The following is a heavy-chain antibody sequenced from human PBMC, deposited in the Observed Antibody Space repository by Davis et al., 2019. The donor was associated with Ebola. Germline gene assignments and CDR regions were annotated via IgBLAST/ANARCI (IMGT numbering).Heavy chain of an antibody. D-gene: IGHD3-10*01. CDR3: AKAGWLAEYFDY. Sequence: GESLKISCAASGFTFSSYSISWVRQAPGKGLEWVSPISGSGVSTYYADSVKGRFTISRDNSKNTLYLQMNSLRAEDTALYYCAKAGWLAEYFDYWGQGTLVTVSS. CDR2: ISGSGVST. J-gene: IGHJ4*02. CDR1: GFTFSSYS. V-gene: IGHV3-23*01.